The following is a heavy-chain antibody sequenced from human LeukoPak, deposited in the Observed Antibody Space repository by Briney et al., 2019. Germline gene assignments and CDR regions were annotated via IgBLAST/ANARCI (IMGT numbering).Heavy chain of an antibody. CDR2: INPNSGGT. D-gene: IGHD3-16*02. CDR3: ARDPQRFYDYVWGSYRLFDY. Sequence: ASVKVSCKASGYTFTGYYVHWVRQAPGQGLEWMGCINPNSGGTNYAQKFQGRVTMTRDTSISTAYMELSRLRSDDTAVYYCARDPQRFYDYVWGSYRLFDYWGQGTLVTVSS. CDR1: GYTFTGYY. V-gene: IGHV1-2*02. J-gene: IGHJ4*02.